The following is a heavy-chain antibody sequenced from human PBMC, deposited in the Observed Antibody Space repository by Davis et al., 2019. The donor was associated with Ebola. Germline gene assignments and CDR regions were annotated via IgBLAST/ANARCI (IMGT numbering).Heavy chain of an antibody. CDR1: GYSFTSYW. J-gene: IGHJ4*02. D-gene: IGHD3-10*01. Sequence: GESLKISCKGSGYSFTSYWIGWVRQMPGKGLEWVGIIYPGDSDTRYSPSFQGQVTISADKSISTAYLQWSSLKASDTAMYYCARQLGGSGSYYLYDYWGQGTLVTVSS. V-gene: IGHV5-51*01. CDR3: ARQLGGSGSYYLYDY. CDR2: IYPGDSDT.